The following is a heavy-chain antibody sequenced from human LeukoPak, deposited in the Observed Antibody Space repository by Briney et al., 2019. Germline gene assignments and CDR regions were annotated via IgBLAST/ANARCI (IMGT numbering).Heavy chain of an antibody. CDR2: IYHSGST. V-gene: IGHV4-38-2*02. D-gene: IGHD3-16*01. Sequence: SETLSLTRTVSGYSISSGYYWGWIRQPPGKGLEWIGSIYHSGSTYYNPSLKSRVTISVDTSKNQFSLKLSSVTAADTAVYYCASALGLGLVDYWGQGTLVTVSS. CDR1: GYSISSGYY. CDR3: ASALGLGLVDY. J-gene: IGHJ4*02.